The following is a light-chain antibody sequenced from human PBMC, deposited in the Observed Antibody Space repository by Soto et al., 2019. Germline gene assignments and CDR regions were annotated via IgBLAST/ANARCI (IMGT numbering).Light chain of an antibody. V-gene: IGLV2-14*01. CDR2: DVS. CDR1: SSDVGGYNY. J-gene: IGLJ1*01. CDR3: SSYTSSSTFYV. Sequence: QSALTQPASVSGSPGQSITISCTGTSSDVGGYNYVSWYQQHPGKAPKLMSYDVSNRPSGVSSRFSGSKSGNTASLTISGLQAEDEAEYFCSSYTSSSTFYVFGTGTKVTVL.